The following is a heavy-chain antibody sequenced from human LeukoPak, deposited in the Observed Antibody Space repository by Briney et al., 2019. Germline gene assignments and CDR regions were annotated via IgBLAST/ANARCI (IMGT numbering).Heavy chain of an antibody. J-gene: IGHJ4*02. CDR3: ARNYDFWSGSLPFDY. CDR1: GYTFTSYG. Sequence: ASVKVSCKASGYTFTSYGISWVRQAPGQGREWMGWISAYNGNTNYAQKLQGRVTMTTDTSTSTAYMELRSLRSDDTAVYYCARNYDFWSGSLPFDYWGQGTLVTVSS. CDR2: ISAYNGNT. D-gene: IGHD3-3*01. V-gene: IGHV1-18*01.